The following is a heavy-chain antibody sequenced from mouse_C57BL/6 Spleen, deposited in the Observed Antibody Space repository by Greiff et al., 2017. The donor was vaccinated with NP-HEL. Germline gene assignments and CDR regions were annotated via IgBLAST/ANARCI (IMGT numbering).Heavy chain of an antibody. CDR3: ARTTITTVVATDYFAMDG. V-gene: IGHV5-6*01. Sequence: EVQRVESGGDLVKPGGSLKLSCAASGFTFSSYGMSWVRQTPDKRLEWVATISSGGSYTYYPDTVKGRFTISRDNAKNTLFLQMSSLKSGDTAMYYCARTTITTVVATDYFAMDGWGKGTSAT. CDR2: ISSGGSYT. D-gene: IGHD1-1*01. J-gene: IGHJ4*01. CDR1: GFTFSSYG.